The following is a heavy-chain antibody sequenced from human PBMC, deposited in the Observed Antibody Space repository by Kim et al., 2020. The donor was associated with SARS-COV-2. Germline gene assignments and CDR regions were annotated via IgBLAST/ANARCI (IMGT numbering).Heavy chain of an antibody. V-gene: IGHV3-23*01. D-gene: IGHD3-3*01. Sequence: GGSLRLSCAASGFTFKNFVMSWVRQAPGKGLEWVSSISGFGGDRTDYSDSVKGRFIISRDNSKNTVYLQINNLRAEDTAVYFCAKEADDDFWDGYSSCYFDICGQGTLVTGSS. CDR3: AKEADDDFWDGYSSCYFDI. CDR2: ISGFGGDRT. J-gene: IGHJ3*02. CDR1: GFTFKNFV.